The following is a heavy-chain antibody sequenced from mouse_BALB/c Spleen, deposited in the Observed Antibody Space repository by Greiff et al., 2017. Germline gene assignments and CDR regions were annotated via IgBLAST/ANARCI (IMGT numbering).Heavy chain of an antibody. J-gene: IGHJ4*01. CDR3: ARGGLYAMDY. V-gene: IGHV1S81*02. D-gene: IGHD3-1*01. CDR2: INPSNGRT. Sequence: VQLQQPGAELVKPGASVKLSCKASGYTFTSYWMHWVKQRPGQGLEWIGEINPSNGRTNYNEKFKSKATLTVDKSSSTAYMQLSSLTSEDSAVYYCARGGLYAMDYWGQGTSVTVSS. CDR1: GYTFTSYW.